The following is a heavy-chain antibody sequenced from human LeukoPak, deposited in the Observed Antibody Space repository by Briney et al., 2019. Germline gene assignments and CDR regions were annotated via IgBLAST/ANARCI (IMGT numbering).Heavy chain of an antibody. J-gene: IGHJ4*02. D-gene: IGHD6-19*01. CDR1: GFTFSSYS. CDR2: ISSSSSYI. CDR3: ARDGGRYSSGWPRFV. V-gene: IGHV3-21*01. Sequence: GGSLRLSCAASGFTFSSYSMNWVRQAPGKGLEWVSSISSSSSYIYYADSVKGRFTISRDNAKNSLYLQMNSLRAEDTAVYYCARDGGRYSSGWPRFVWGQGTLVTVSS.